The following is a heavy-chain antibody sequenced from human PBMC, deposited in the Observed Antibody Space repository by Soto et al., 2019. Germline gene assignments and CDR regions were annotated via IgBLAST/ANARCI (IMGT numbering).Heavy chain of an antibody. CDR2: ISYDGSND. J-gene: IGHJ4*02. V-gene: IGHV3-30*18. CDR3: AKDLSDYIWGNFDY. CDR1: GFTFSSYG. Sequence: QVQLVESGGGVVQPGRSLRLSCAASGFTFSSYGMHWVRQAPGKGLEWVAVISYDGSNDYYADSVKGRFIISRDNSKNTLYLQMNSLRAEDTAVYYCAKDLSDYIWGNFDYWGQGTLVTVSS. D-gene: IGHD3-16*01.